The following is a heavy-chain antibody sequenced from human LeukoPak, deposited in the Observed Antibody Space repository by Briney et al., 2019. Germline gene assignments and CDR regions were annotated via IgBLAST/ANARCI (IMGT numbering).Heavy chain of an antibody. V-gene: IGHV4-34*01. D-gene: IGHD2-2*01. J-gene: IGHJ3*02. CDR3: AREQRDFEYPLGPDAFDM. CDR1: GGSFSGYY. CDR2: INHSGNT. Sequence: ETLSLTCAVYGGSFSGYYWSWIRQPPGKGLEWIGEINHSGNTNYNPSLKSRVTISEDTSKKQFSVKMRSVTAGDTAVYYCAREQRDFEYPLGPDAFDMWGQGTMVTVSS.